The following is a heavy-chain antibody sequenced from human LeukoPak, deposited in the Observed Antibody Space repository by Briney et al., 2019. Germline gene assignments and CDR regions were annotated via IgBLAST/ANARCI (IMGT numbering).Heavy chain of an antibody. D-gene: IGHD3-10*01. CDR1: GITVSTNY. J-gene: IGHJ4*02. CDR2: IYSGGAT. Sequence: GGSLRLSCAASGITVSTNYMSWVRQAPGKGLEWVSIIYSGGATFYADSVKGRFTIPRENSKNTLWLQMNSLRAEDTAVYYCARGGGDSDYWGQGTLVTVSS. V-gene: IGHV3-66*01. CDR3: ARGGGDSDY.